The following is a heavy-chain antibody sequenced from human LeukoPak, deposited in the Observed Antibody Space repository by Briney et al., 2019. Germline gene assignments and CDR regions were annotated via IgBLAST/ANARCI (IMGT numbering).Heavy chain of an antibody. CDR3: AREKAAAAYYFDY. D-gene: IGHD6-13*01. Sequence: GRSLRLSCAASGFTFSSYAMHWVRQAPGKGLEWVAVISYDGSNKYYADSVKGRFTITRDNAKNSLYLQMNSLRAEDTALYHCAREKAAAAYYFDYWGQGTLVTVSS. CDR1: GFTFSSYA. V-gene: IGHV3-30-3*01. CDR2: ISYDGSNK. J-gene: IGHJ4*02.